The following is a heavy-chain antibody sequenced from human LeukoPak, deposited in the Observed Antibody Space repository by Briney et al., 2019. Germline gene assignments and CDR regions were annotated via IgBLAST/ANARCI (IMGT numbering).Heavy chain of an antibody. D-gene: IGHD3-22*01. CDR2: ISYDGSNK. V-gene: IGHV3-30-3*01. CDR3: ARDLHQSAWLRPSEYFQH. J-gene: IGHJ1*01. Sequence: PGGSLRLSCAASGFTFSSYAMHWVRQAPGKGLEWVAVISYDGSNKYYADSVKGRSTISRDNSKNTLYLQMNSLRDEDTAVYYCARDLHQSAWLRPSEYFQHWGQGTLVTVSS. CDR1: GFTFSSYA.